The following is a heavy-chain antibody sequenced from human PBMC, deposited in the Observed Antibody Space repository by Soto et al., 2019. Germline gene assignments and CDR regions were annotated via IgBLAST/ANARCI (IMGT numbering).Heavy chain of an antibody. Sequence: GESLKISCQTSGYYFSSYWIVWVRQRPGEGLEWVGIIDPSDSETKYNPSFQGQVTISVDRSINTAYLQWSSLKASDSAIYYCARRTTSGWYIGDFDFWGQGTPVTVSS. CDR3: ARRTTSGWYIGDFDF. J-gene: IGHJ4*02. D-gene: IGHD6-19*01. V-gene: IGHV5-51*01. CDR1: GYYFSSYW. CDR2: IDPSDSET.